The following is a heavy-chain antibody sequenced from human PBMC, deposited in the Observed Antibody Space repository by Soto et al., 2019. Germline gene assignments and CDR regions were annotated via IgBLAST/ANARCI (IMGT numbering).Heavy chain of an antibody. J-gene: IGHJ4*02. V-gene: IGHV3-11*01. Sequence: GAALRLSCAASGFTFSDYYMSWVRQAPGKGLEWVSYISSSGSTIYYADSVKGRFTISRDNAKNSLYLQMNSLRAEDTAVYYCARRGTIALFDYWGQGTLVTVSS. D-gene: IGHD3-3*01. CDR3: ARRGTIALFDY. CDR1: GFTFSDYY. CDR2: ISSSGSTI.